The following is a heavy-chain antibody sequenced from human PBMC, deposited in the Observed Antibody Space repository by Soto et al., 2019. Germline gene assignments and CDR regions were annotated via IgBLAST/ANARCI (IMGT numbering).Heavy chain of an antibody. D-gene: IGHD2-2*02. CDR2: IIPIFGTA. CDR3: ARAGCSGTSCYTYYYYGMDV. CDR1: GGTFSSYA. V-gene: IGHV1-69*01. Sequence: QVQLVQSGAEVKKPGSSVKVSCKASGGTFSSYAISWVRQAPGQGLEWMGGIIPIFGTANYAQKFQGRVTITADESTSTAYMELSSLRSEDTAVYYCARAGCSGTSCYTYYYYGMDVWGQGTTVTVSS. J-gene: IGHJ6*02.